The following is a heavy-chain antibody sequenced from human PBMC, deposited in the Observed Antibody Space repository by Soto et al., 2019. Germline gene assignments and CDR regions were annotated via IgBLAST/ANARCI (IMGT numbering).Heavy chain of an antibody. V-gene: IGHV1-69*02. J-gene: IGHJ4*02. CDR2: IIPILGIA. CDR1: GGTFSSYT. D-gene: IGHD3-10*01. CDR3: ARATGAETLYNFVY. Sequence: QVQLVQSGAEVKKPGSSVKVSCKASGGTFSSYTISWVRQAPGQGLEWMGRIIPILGIANYAQKFQGSVTSTADKXXRTADMELSSLRTESRAVYYGARATGAETLYNFVYWGQGTLGTVSS.